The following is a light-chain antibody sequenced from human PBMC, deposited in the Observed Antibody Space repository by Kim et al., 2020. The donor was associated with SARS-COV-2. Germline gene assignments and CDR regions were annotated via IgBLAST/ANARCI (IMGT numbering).Light chain of an antibody. CDR2: KAS. V-gene: IGKV1-5*03. CDR1: QSISSW. CDR3: QQYNSYSYS. Sequence: DIQMTQYPSTLSASVGDRVTITCRASQSISSWLAWYQQKPGKAPKLLIYKASSLESGVPSRFSGTGSETEFTLTISSLQPDDFATYCCQQYNSYSYSFGQGTKLEI. J-gene: IGKJ2*03.